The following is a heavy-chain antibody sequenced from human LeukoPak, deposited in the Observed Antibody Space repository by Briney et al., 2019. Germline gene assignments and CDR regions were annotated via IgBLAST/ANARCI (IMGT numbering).Heavy chain of an antibody. CDR3: ARDGVSFESGDYVSGFDY. Sequence: PSETLSLTCAVSGGSISSYYWSWVRQPPGKGLEWVGYIYYSGSNKYYPSLKSRVIISVDASKNQFSLKLSSVTAADTAVYYCARDGVSFESGDYVSGFDYWGQGTLVTVSS. V-gene: IGHV4-59*01. J-gene: IGHJ4*02. CDR2: IYYSGSN. CDR1: GGSISSYY. D-gene: IGHD4-17*01.